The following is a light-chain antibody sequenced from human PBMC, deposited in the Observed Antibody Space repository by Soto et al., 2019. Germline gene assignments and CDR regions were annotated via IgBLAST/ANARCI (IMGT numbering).Light chain of an antibody. CDR1: QSISTS. CDR2: GAS. V-gene: IGKV1-39*01. CDR3: QQSYSMPLT. Sequence: DIQMTQSPSSLSAAVGDRVAITCRASQSISTSLNWYQQRPGKSPELLIYGASDLQSGAPSRFSCLGSGTDFTLIISNLQPEDFATYYCQQSYSMPLTFGGGTKVEIK. J-gene: IGKJ4*01.